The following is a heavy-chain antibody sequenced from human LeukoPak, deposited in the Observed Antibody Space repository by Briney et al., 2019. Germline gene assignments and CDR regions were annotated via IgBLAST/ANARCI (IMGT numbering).Heavy chain of an antibody. J-gene: IGHJ4*02. V-gene: IGHV3-23*01. CDR2: ISGSGATT. Sequence: PGGSLRLSCAASGFTFSSYAMSWVRQAPGKGLEWVSGISGSGATTSYTDSAKGRFTISRDNSKNTLFLQMNSLRAEDTAVYYCANSKSPTRHFDYWGQGTLVTVSS. CDR3: ANSKSPTRHFDY. CDR1: GFTFSSYA. D-gene: IGHD2-15*01.